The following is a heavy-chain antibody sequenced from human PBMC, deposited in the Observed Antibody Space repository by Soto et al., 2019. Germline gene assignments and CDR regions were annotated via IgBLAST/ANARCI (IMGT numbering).Heavy chain of an antibody. CDR1: GFTFSSYS. D-gene: IGHD6-13*01. Sequence: PGGSLRLSCAASGFTFSSYSMNWVRQAPGKGLEWVSYISSSSSTIYYADSVKGRFTISRDNAKNSLYLQMDSLRDEDTAVYYCARDHGGSTWFVGIYYYFGVDVWGQGTTVTVSS. J-gene: IGHJ6*02. CDR3: ARDHGGSTWFVGIYYYFGVDV. V-gene: IGHV3-48*02. CDR2: ISSSSSTI.